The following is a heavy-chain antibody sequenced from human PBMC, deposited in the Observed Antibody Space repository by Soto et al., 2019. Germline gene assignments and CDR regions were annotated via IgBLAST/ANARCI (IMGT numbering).Heavy chain of an antibody. V-gene: IGHV4-59*01. J-gene: IGHJ3*02. CDR2: TYYSGST. Sequence: SETLSLTCTVSGGSISSYYWSWIRQPPGKGLEWIGYTYYSGSTNYNPSLKSRVTISVDTSKNQFSLKLSSVTAADTAVYYCARDSRTITDGAFDIWGQGTMVTVSS. CDR3: ARDSRTITDGAFDI. CDR1: GGSISSYY. D-gene: IGHD3-16*01.